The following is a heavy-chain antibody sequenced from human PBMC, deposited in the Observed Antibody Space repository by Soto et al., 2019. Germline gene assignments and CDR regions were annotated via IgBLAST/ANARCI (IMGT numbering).Heavy chain of an antibody. Sequence: GGSLRLSCAASGFTFSSYAMSWVRQAPGKGLEWVSAISGSGGSTYYADSVKGRFTISRDNSKNTLYLQMNSLRAEDTAVYYCAKGRGARNNWNYGDNYYYYYYMDVWGKGTTVTVSS. D-gene: IGHD1-7*01. CDR2: ISGSGGST. J-gene: IGHJ6*03. V-gene: IGHV3-23*01. CDR3: AKGRGARNNWNYGDNYYYYYYMDV. CDR1: GFTFSSYA.